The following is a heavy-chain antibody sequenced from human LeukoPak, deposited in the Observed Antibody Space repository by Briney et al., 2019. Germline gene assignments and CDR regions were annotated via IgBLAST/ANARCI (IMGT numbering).Heavy chain of an antibody. CDR1: GYTFTSYA. CDR2: INTNTGNP. Sequence: GASVKVSCKASGYTFTSYAMNWVRQAPGQGLEWMGWINTNTGNPTYAQGFTGRFVFSLDTSVSTAYLQMNSLRAEDTAVYYCARGARKGDDYGGFFDYWGQGTLVTVSS. CDR3: ARGARKGDDYGGFFDY. J-gene: IGHJ4*02. V-gene: IGHV7-4-1*02. D-gene: IGHD4-23*01.